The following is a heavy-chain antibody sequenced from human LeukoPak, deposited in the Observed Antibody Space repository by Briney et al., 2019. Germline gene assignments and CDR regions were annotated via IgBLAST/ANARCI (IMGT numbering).Heavy chain of an antibody. CDR1: GFTFSDYS. Sequence: GGSLRLSCAASGFTFSDYSMNWVRQAPGKGLEWISYVGISSGNTKYADSVKGRFTISGDKAKNSLYLQMNSLRVEDTAVYYCARDTKYACDNWGQGTLVTVSS. V-gene: IGHV3-48*01. CDR2: VGISSGNT. CDR3: ARDTKYACDN. D-gene: IGHD2-2*01. J-gene: IGHJ4*02.